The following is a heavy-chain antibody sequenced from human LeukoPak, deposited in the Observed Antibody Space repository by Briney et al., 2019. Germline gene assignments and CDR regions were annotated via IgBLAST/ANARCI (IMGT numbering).Heavy chain of an antibody. D-gene: IGHD5-18*01. CDR3: ARGKDTAMVNP. J-gene: IGHJ5*02. Sequence: SETLSLTCTVSGGSISSGDYYWSWIRQPPGKGLEWIGYIYYSGSTYYNPSLKSRVTISVDTSKNQFSLKLSSVTAADTAVYYCARGKDTAMVNPWGQGTLVTVSS. CDR1: GGSISSGDYY. CDR2: IYYSGST. V-gene: IGHV4-30-4*08.